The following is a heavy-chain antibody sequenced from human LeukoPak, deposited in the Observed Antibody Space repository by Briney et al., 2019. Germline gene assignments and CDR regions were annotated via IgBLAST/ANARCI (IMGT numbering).Heavy chain of an antibody. D-gene: IGHD3-22*01. CDR3: ARDSPTKYYYDSSGLDY. Sequence: ASVKVSCTASGYTFTSYGISWARQAPGQGLEWMGWISAYNGNTNYAQKLQGRVTMTTDTSTSTAYMELRSLRSDDTAVYYCARDSPTKYYYDSSGLDYWGQGTLVTVSS. V-gene: IGHV1-18*01. J-gene: IGHJ4*02. CDR1: GYTFTSYG. CDR2: ISAYNGNT.